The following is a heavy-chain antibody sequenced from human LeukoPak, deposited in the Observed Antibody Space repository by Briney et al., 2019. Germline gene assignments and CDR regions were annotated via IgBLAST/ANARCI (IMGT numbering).Heavy chain of an antibody. V-gene: IGHV3-21*01. J-gene: IGHJ4*02. CDR1: GFTFSSYS. D-gene: IGHD6-6*01. Sequence: GGSLRLSRAASGFTFSSYSMNWVRQAPGKGLEWVSSISSSSSYIYYADSVKGRFSISRDNAKNSLYLQMNSLRAEDTAVYYCASASDSSSSRFYWGQGTLVTVSS. CDR3: ASASDSSSSRFY. CDR2: ISSSSSYI.